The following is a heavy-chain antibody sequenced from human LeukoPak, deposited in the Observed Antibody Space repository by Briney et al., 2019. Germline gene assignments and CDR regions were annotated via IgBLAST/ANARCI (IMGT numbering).Heavy chain of an antibody. CDR3: ARGIAAAGDY. V-gene: IGHV3-7*04. Sequence: PGGSLRLSCVASGFSFSSYWMSWVRQAPGKGLEFVANIKQDGGSKNYVDSVKGRFTISRDNAENSLYLQMSSLRAEDTALYYCARGIAAAGDYWGQGTLVTVSS. CDR1: GFSFSSYW. CDR2: IKQDGGSK. D-gene: IGHD6-13*01. J-gene: IGHJ4*02.